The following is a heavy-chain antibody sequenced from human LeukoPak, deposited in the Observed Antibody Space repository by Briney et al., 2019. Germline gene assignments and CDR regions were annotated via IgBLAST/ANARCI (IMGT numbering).Heavy chain of an antibody. CDR1: GGSISSTDYY. Sequence: SETLSLTCTVSGGSISSTDYYWGWIRQPPGKWLEWIGTIYYSGSTYYNPSLKSRVTISVDTSKNQFSLSLSSVTAADTAVYYCARRRIGAVAGGFDFWGQGTLVTVSS. CDR2: IYYSGST. CDR3: ARRRIGAVAGGFDF. D-gene: IGHD6-19*01. V-gene: IGHV4-39*01. J-gene: IGHJ4*02.